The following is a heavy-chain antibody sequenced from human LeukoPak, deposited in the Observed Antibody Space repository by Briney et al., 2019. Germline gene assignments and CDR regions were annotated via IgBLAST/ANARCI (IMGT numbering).Heavy chain of an antibody. CDR2: ISDNGDST. J-gene: IGHJ4*02. CDR1: GFTFSSYA. CDR3: AKVRSGSANWALRIFDN. V-gene: IGHV3-23*01. Sequence: SGGSLRLSCAASGFTFSSYAMSWARQAPGKGLEWVSGISDNGDSTYNADSVKGRFTISRDNSNHTLYVQMTSLRAEDTAVYYCAKVRSGSANWALRIFDNWGQGTLVTVSS. D-gene: IGHD1-1*01.